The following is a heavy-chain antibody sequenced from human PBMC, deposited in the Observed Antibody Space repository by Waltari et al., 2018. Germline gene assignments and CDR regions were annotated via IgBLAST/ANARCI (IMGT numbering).Heavy chain of an antibody. CDR1: GDSMSSTYC. D-gene: IGHD2-15*01. J-gene: IGHJ4*02. CDR2: VRGDGKT. V-gene: IGHV4-4*02. CDR3: ARDRGRGLYLDS. Sequence: QLQLQESGPGLVKPSGTLSLTCAVSGDSMSSTYCWGWVLQPPGKGLEWMGQVRGDGKTNYNPSFASRVSISLDTYNKQFSLKVTSATAADTAVYFCARDRGRGLYLDSWGPGILVTVSP.